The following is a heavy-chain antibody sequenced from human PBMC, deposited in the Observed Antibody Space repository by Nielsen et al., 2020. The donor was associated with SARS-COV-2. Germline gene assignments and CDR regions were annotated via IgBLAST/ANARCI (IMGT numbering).Heavy chain of an antibody. CDR2: IDQRGST. J-gene: IGHJ3*01. V-gene: IGHV4-34*01. D-gene: IGHD3-10*01. Sequence: RQAPGKGLEWSGEIDQRGSTNYNPSLKSRVTISVDTSKNQFSLKLRSVTAADTAVYYCARWLSGSAEGTNDVFDVWGQGTMVTVSS. CDR3: ARWLSGSAEGTNDVFDV.